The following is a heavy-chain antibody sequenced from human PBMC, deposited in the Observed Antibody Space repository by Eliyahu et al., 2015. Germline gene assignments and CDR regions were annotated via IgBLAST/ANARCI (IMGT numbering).Heavy chain of an antibody. CDR1: GXXFXSYA. Sequence: EVQLLESGGGLVQPGGSLRLXCAASGXXFXSYALSXVRQAPEKGLEWASAISGSGTSTYYADSVKGRFTISRDNSKNTLYLQMNSLRAEDTAVYFCAKLPYSNNWADYWGQGTLVTVSS. J-gene: IGHJ4*02. D-gene: IGHD6-13*01. V-gene: IGHV3-23*01. CDR3: AKLPYSNNWADY. CDR2: ISGSGTST.